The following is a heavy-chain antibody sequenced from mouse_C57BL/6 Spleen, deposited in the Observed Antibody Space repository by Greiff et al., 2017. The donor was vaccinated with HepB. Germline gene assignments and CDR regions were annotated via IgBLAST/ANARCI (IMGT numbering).Heavy chain of an antibody. CDR3: ARGGDGNYHYAMDY. CDR2: IDPNSGGT. Sequence: QVHVKQSGAELVKPGASVKLSCKASGYTFTSYWMHWVKQRPGRGLEWIGRIDPNSGGTKYNEKFKSKATLTVDKSSSTAYMQLSSLTSEDSAVYYCARGGDGNYHYAMDYWGQGTSVTVSS. CDR1: GYTFTSYW. D-gene: IGHD2-1*01. J-gene: IGHJ4*01. V-gene: IGHV1-62-3*01.